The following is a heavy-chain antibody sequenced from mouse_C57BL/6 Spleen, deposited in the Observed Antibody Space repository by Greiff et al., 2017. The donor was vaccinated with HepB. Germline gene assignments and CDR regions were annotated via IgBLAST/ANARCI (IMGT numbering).Heavy chain of an antibody. CDR2: INPSNGGT. Sequence: VQLQQSGTELVKPGASVKLSCMASGYTFTSYWMHWVKQRPGQGLEWIGNINPSNGGTNYNEKFKSKATLTVDKSSSTAYMQLSSLTSEDSAVYYCARSGDYDEFWFAYWGQGTLVTVSA. D-gene: IGHD2-4*01. V-gene: IGHV1-53*01. J-gene: IGHJ3*01. CDR1: GYTFTSYW. CDR3: ARSGDYDEFWFAY.